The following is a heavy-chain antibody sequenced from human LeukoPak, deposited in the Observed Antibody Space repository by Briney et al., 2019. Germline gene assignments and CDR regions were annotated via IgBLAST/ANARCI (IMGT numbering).Heavy chain of an antibody. CDR1: GYTFTGYY. CDR2: INPNSGDT. Sequence: VSVKVSCKASGYTFTGYYMHWVRQAPGQGLEWMGWINPNSGDTHYAQKFQGRVTMTGDTSISTGYMELSRLTSDDTALYYCARGGPSRGSGFYYFDSWGQGTPVTVSS. CDR3: ARGGPSRGSGFYYFDS. J-gene: IGHJ4*02. D-gene: IGHD6-19*01. V-gene: IGHV1-2*02.